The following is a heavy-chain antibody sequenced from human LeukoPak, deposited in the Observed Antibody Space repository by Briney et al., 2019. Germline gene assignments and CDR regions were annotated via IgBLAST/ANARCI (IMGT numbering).Heavy chain of an antibody. V-gene: IGHV3-23*01. Sequence: GGSLRLSCSASGFTFSTYAMTRVRQAPGKGLEWVSAISGGGSGTYYVDSVKGRFTISRDNSKNTLYLQMNSLRAEDTAVYYCARSTSVTPTEFDYWGQGTLVTVSS. CDR3: ARSTSVTPTEFDY. J-gene: IGHJ4*02. CDR2: ISGGGSGT. CDR1: GFTFSTYA. D-gene: IGHD4-17*01.